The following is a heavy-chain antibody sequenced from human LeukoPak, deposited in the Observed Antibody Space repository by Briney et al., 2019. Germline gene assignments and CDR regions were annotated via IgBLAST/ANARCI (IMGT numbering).Heavy chain of an antibody. Sequence: PGGSLRLSCAASGFTFSNTWMTWVRQAPGKGLEWIGRIQSSTKGGTVDYAAPVKGRFNISRDDSKNTLYLQMNSLTTEDTAFYYCAKDFYDACDHWGQGTLVTVSS. CDR3: AKDFYDACDH. V-gene: IGHV3-15*01. J-gene: IGHJ4*02. CDR2: IQSSTKGGTV. CDR1: GFTFSNTW. D-gene: IGHD5/OR15-5a*01.